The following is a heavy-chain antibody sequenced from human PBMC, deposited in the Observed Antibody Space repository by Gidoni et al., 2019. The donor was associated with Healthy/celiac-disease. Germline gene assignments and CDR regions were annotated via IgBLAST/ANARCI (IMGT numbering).Heavy chain of an antibody. V-gene: IGHV1-8*02. J-gene: IGHJ4*02. CDR1: AYTFTSSD. CDR2: MNPTSCNT. Sequence: QFQLMRPGAEVKSPAASVTVLSKASAYTFTSSDINWVRQATGQGLEWLVWMNPTSCNTGYGQKFQGRGTMTGNTSIGIDYMELCSLRSEDTAVYYCSRFARLGYYGSGSCSWGDWGQGTLVNVSS. CDR3: SRFARLGYYGSGSCSWGD. D-gene: IGHD3-10*01.